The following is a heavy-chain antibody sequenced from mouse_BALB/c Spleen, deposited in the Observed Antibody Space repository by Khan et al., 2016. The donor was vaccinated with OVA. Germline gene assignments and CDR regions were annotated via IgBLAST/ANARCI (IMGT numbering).Heavy chain of an antibody. CDR3: ARINE. Sequence: VQLQQSGAELVKPGASVKLSCTASGYNITDTYMHWVKQRPEQSLEWIGRIDPANGSTKYDPKFQGKATITADTSSNTAYLQLSSLTSEDTAVYYCARINEWGQGTTLTVSS. V-gene: IGHV14-3*02. CDR2: IDPANGST. J-gene: IGHJ2*01. CDR1: GYNITDTY.